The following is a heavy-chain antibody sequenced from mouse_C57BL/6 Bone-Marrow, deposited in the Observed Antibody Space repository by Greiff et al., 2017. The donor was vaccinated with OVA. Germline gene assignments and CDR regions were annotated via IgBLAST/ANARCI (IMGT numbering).Heavy chain of an antibody. Sequence: QVQLKESGAELVKPGASVKISCKASGYAFSSYWMNWVKQRPGKGLEWIGQIYPGDGDTNYNGKFKGKATLTADKSSSTGYMQLSSLTSEDSAVYFCARDDGYPFAYWGQGTLVTVSA. CDR1: GYAFSSYW. D-gene: IGHD2-3*01. V-gene: IGHV1-80*01. CDR3: ARDDGYPFAY. CDR2: IYPGDGDT. J-gene: IGHJ3*01.